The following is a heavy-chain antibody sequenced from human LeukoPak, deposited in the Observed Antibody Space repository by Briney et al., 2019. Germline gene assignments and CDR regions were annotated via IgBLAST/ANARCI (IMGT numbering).Heavy chain of an antibody. V-gene: IGHV6-1*01. J-gene: IGHJ6*02. Sequence: SQTLSLTCAISGDSVSSSSAAWNWIRQSTSRGLEWLGRTYYRSTWYNDYAVSVKSRITINPDTSKNQFSLQLNSVTPEDTAVYYCARGGYYGMDVWGQGTTVTVSS. CDR1: GDSVSSSSAA. CDR3: ARGGYYGMDV. CDR2: TYYRSTWYN.